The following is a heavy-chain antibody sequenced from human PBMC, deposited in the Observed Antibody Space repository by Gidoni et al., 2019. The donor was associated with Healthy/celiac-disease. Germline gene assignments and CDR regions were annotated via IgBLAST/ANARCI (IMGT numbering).Heavy chain of an antibody. J-gene: IGHJ5*02. CDR2: IWYDGSNK. D-gene: IGHD3-3*01. CDR3: ARDSGYYDFWSGYNWFDP. V-gene: IGHV3-33*01. Sequence: QVQLVESGGGVVQPGRSLRLSCAASGFPFSRYGMHWVRQAPGKGLEWVAVIWYDGSNKYYADSVKGRFTISRDNSKNTLYLQMNSLRAEDTAVYYCARDSGYYDFWSGYNWFDPWGQGTLVTVSS. CDR1: GFPFSRYG.